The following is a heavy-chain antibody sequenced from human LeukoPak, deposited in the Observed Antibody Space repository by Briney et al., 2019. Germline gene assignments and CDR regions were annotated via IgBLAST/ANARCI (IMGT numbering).Heavy chain of an antibody. CDR1: GFTFSDHF. Sequence: GGSLRLSCVGSGFTFSDHFMSWIRQVPGKEPEWLSYINSKGDNILYRDSVKGRFTISRDNAENPLYLQMNSLKAEDTAVYYCATSRVFDYWGQGALVTVSS. CDR2: INSKGDNI. V-gene: IGHV3-11*04. CDR3: ATSRVFDY. J-gene: IGHJ4*02.